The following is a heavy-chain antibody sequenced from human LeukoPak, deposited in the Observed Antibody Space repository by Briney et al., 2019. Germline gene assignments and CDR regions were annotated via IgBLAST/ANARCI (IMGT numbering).Heavy chain of an antibody. Sequence: SVKVSCKASGGTFSSYAISWVRQAPGQGLEWMGGIIPIFGTANYAQKFQGRVTITADESTSTAYMELSSLRSEDTAVYYCARLQYYDSSGYPDAFDIWGQGTMVTVSS. D-gene: IGHD3-22*01. V-gene: IGHV1-69*13. CDR1: GGTFSSYA. CDR2: IIPIFGTA. CDR3: ARLQYYDSSGYPDAFDI. J-gene: IGHJ3*02.